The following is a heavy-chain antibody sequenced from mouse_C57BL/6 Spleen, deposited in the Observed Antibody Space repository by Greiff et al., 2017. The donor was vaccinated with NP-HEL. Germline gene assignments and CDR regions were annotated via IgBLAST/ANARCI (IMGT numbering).Heavy chain of an antibody. Sequence: QVQLQQPGTELVKPGASVKLSCKASGYTFTSYWMHWVKQRPGQGLEWIGNINPSNGGTNYNEKFKSKATLTVDKSSSTAYMQLSSLTSEDSAVYYCARSEPIYYDPFYAMDYWGQGTSVTVSS. D-gene: IGHD2-4*01. V-gene: IGHV1-53*01. CDR1: GYTFTSYW. J-gene: IGHJ4*01. CDR2: INPSNGGT. CDR3: ARSEPIYYDPFYAMDY.